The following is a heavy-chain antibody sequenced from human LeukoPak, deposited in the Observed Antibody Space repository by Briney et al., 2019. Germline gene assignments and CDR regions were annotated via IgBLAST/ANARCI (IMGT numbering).Heavy chain of an antibody. CDR1: GGTFSSYV. CDR2: IIPIFGTA. D-gene: IGHD6-13*01. Sequence: SVTVSCTASGGTFSSYVISWVGQAPGQGLEWMGRIIPIFGTANHAQKFQGRVTFTTEETTSPAYMELSSLRSEDTAVYYCAREERAAANWFDPWGQGTLVTVSS. J-gene: IGHJ5*02. CDR3: AREERAAANWFDP. V-gene: IGHV1-69*05.